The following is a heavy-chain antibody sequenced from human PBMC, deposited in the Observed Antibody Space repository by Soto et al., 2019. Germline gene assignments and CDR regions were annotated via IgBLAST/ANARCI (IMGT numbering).Heavy chain of an antibody. CDR3: ARPIAASFYDYVWGSYRFDAFGI. V-gene: IGHV5-51*01. J-gene: IGHJ3*02. CDR2: IYPGDSDT. D-gene: IGHD3-16*02. Sequence: GESLKISCKGSGYSFTSYWIGWVRQMPGKGLEWMGIIYPGDSDTRYSPSFQGQVTISADKSISTAYLQWSSLKASDTAMYYCARPIAASFYDYVWGSYRFDAFGIWGQGTMVTVSS. CDR1: GYSFTSYW.